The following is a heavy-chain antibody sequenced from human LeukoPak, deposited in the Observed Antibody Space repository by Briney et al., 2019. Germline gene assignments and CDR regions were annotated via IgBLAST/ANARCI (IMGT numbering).Heavy chain of an antibody. J-gene: IGHJ6*02. V-gene: IGHV4-59*01. Sequence: SETLSLTCTVSGGSISSYYWSWIRQPPGKGLEWIGYIYYSGSTNYNPSLKSRVTISVDTSKNQFSLKLSSVTAADTAVYYRARGDDHYGMDVWGQGTTVTVSS. CDR3: ARGDDHYGMDV. CDR2: IYYSGST. D-gene: IGHD1-1*01. CDR1: GGSISSYY.